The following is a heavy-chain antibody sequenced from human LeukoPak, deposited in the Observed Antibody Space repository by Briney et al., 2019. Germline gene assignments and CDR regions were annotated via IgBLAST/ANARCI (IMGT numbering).Heavy chain of an antibody. CDR2: IRQDGSEK. Sequence: GGSLRLSCAASGFTFSSYGMHWVRQAPGKGLEWVANIRQDGSEKYYVDSVKGRFTISRDNSKNTLYLQMNSLRAEDTAVYYCARAKSIAVAGTLDYWGQGTLVTVSS. CDR1: GFTFSSYG. V-gene: IGHV3-7*01. J-gene: IGHJ4*02. D-gene: IGHD6-19*01. CDR3: ARAKSIAVAGTLDY.